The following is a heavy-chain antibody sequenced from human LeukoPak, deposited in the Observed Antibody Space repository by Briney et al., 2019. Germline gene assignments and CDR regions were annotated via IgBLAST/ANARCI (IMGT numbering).Heavy chain of an antibody. D-gene: IGHD3-3*01. V-gene: IGHV4-39*07. J-gene: IGHJ4*02. Sequence: PSETLSLTCTVSGGSISGSSYYWGWIRQPPGKGLEWIGSIYYSGSTYYNPSLKSRVTISVDTSKNQFSLKLSSVTAADTAVYYCARGALLYYDFWSGYYTRPPHFDYWGQGTLVTVSS. CDR1: GGSISGSSYY. CDR2: IYYSGST. CDR3: ARGALLYYDFWSGYYTRPPHFDY.